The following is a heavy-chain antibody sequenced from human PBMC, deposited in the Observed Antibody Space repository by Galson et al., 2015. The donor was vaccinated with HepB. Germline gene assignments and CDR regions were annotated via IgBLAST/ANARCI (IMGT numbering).Heavy chain of an antibody. CDR3: AKVPITGTTGWVAAFDI. V-gene: IGHV3-9*01. CDR2: ISWNSGSI. D-gene: IGHD1-7*01. CDR1: RFTFDDYA. J-gene: IGHJ3*02. Sequence: SLRLSCAASRFTFDDYATHWVRQAPGKGLEWVSGISWNSGSIGYADSVKGRFTISRDNAKNSLYLQMNSLRAEDSALYYCAKVPITGTTGWVAAFDIWGQGTMVTVSS.